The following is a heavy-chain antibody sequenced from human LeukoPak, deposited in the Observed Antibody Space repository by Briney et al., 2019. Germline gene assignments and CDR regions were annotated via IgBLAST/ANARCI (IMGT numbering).Heavy chain of an antibody. CDR1: GFTFSSYA. CDR2: ISGSGGST. CDR3: AIAHYDSSGIFDY. V-gene: IGHV3-23*01. D-gene: IGHD3-22*01. J-gene: IGHJ4*02. Sequence: GGSLRLSCAASGFTFSSYAMSWVRQAPGKGLEWVSAISGSGGSTYYADSVKGRFTISRDNSKNTLYLQMNSLRVEDTAVYYCAIAHYDSSGIFDYWGQGTLVTVSS.